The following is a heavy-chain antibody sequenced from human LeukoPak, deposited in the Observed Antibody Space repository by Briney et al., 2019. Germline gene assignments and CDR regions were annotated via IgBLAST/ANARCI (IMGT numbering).Heavy chain of an antibody. D-gene: IGHD2-2*01. V-gene: IGHV3-7*01. J-gene: IGHJ4*02. CDR2: IKHDGSER. CDR3: ARRNYYQFDY. CDR1: GFTFSSFS. Sequence: GGSLRLSCTASGFTFSSFSMTWIRQAPGKGLEWVANIKHDGSERYYVDSVRGRVTISRDNAKNSVYLQMNSLRVEDTAVYFCARRNYYQFDYWGQGTLVTASS.